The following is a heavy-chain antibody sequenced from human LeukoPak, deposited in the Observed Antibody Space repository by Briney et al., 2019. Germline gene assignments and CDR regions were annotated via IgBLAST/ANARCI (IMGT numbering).Heavy chain of an antibody. J-gene: IGHJ4*02. CDR1: GFTFSSYS. CDR3: AKRARRVGYYGSRDFDY. V-gene: IGHV3-21*04. D-gene: IGHD3-10*01. Sequence: GGSLRLSCAASGFTFSSYSMNWVRQAPGKGLEWVSSISSSSSYIYYADSVKGRFTISRDNSKNTLYLQMNSLRAEGTAVYYCAKRARRVGYYGSRDFDYWGQGTLVTVSS. CDR2: ISSSSSYI.